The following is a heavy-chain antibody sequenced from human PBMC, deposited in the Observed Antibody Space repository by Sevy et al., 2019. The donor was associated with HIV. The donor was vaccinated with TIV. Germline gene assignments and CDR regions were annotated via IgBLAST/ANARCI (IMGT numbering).Heavy chain of an antibody. J-gene: IGHJ4*02. Sequence: GGSLRLSCAASGFTFSSYGMHWVRQAPGKGLEWAAVISYDGSNKYYADSVKGRFTISRDNSKNTLYLQMNSLRAEDTAVYYCAKGPYYGGNSVLDYWGQGTLVTVSS. CDR1: GFTFSSYG. CDR2: ISYDGSNK. CDR3: AKGPYYGGNSVLDY. D-gene: IGHD4-17*01. V-gene: IGHV3-30*18.